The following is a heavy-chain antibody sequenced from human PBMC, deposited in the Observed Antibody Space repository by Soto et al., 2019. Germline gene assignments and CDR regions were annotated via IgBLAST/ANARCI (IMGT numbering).Heavy chain of an antibody. CDR2: ISGGGFDT. V-gene: IGHV3-23*01. CDR3: AKDPSTGSADY. CDR1: GFTFSDYA. Sequence: PGGSLRLSCAPSGFTFSDYAVSWVRQAPGKGLEWVSTISGGGFDTHYADSVKGRFTISRDNVKDTLYIQMNSLRVEDTAVYYCAKDPSTGSADYWGQGTLVTVSS. D-gene: IGHD3-9*01. J-gene: IGHJ4*02.